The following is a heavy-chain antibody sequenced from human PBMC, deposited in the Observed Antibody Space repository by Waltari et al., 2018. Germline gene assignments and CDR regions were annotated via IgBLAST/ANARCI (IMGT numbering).Heavy chain of an antibody. CDR2: IRYDGSNK. CDR3: ARDRGWPNYVDF. Sequence: QVQLVESGGGVVQPGGSLRLSCAASGFTFRSYGMHWVRQAPGQGLEVVTFIRYDGSNKYYAGSVKGRFTISRDNSKNTLYLHMNNLGPEDTAVYYCARDRGWPNYVDFWGQGTLVTVSS. J-gene: IGHJ1*01. D-gene: IGHD3-10*02. V-gene: IGHV3-30*02. CDR1: GFTFRSYG.